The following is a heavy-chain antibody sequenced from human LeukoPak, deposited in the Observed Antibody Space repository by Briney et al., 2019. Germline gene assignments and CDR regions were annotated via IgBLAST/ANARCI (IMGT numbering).Heavy chain of an antibody. CDR1: GFTFSDYY. J-gene: IGHJ4*02. Sequence: GGPLRLSCAASGFTFSDYYMSWIRQAPGKGLEWVSYISSSGSTIYYADSVKGRFTISRDNAKNSLYLQMNSLRAEDTAVYYCARSYYDILTGYYGDHNAGYWGQGTLVTVSS. CDR3: ARSYYDILTGYYGDHNAGY. CDR2: ISSSGSTI. D-gene: IGHD3-9*01. V-gene: IGHV3-11*01.